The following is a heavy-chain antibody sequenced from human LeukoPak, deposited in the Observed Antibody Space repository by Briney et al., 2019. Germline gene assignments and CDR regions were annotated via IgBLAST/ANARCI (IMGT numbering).Heavy chain of an antibody. Sequence: GGSLRLSCAASGFTFSNYAMSWVRQAPGKGLEWVSGISGSGDTTYYADSVKGRFTISRDNSKNTLYLQMNSLRADDTAVYYCARDVAVADPFDYWGQGTLVTVSS. J-gene: IGHJ4*02. CDR3: ARDVAVADPFDY. CDR1: GFTFSNYA. D-gene: IGHD6-19*01. CDR2: ISGSGDTT. V-gene: IGHV3-23*01.